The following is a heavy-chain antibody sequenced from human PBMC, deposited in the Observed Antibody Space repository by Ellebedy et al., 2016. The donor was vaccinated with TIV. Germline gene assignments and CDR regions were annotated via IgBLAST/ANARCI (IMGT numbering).Heavy chain of an antibody. CDR2: IRSKSHIYAT. CDR3: TRHGGTTYSLPFDY. Sequence: GGSLRLSXAASGFSFSASIHWVRQASGKGLEWVGHIRSKSHIYATAYAASVKGRFTFSRDDAKNTAFLQMNSLKSEDTAVYYCTRHGGTTYSLPFDYWGQGTLVTVSS. V-gene: IGHV3-73*01. J-gene: IGHJ4*02. CDR1: GFSFSAS. D-gene: IGHD1-1*01.